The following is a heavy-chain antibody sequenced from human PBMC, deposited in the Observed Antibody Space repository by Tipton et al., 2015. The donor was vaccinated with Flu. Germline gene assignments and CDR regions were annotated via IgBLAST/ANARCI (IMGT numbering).Heavy chain of an antibody. CDR2: IYTNANT. Sequence: TLSLTCTVSGGSISRGSYYYNWIRQPAGKGLGWIGRIYTNANTNYKPSLKSRVTISIDRSKNQFSLRLSSVTAADTAVYYCARRDYSNYVSEPKSWFDSWGQGTLVTVSS. J-gene: IGHJ5*01. V-gene: IGHV4-61*02. D-gene: IGHD4-11*01. CDR1: GGSISRGSYY. CDR3: ARRDYSNYVSEPKSWFDS.